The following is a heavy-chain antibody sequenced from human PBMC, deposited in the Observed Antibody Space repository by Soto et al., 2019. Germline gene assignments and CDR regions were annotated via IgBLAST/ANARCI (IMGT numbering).Heavy chain of an antibody. V-gene: IGHV3-23*01. Sequence: PGGSLRLSCPASGFPFSSYAMSWVRRAPGKGLEWVSAISGSGGSTYYADSVKGRFTISRDNSKNTLYLQMNSLRAEDTAVYYCAKGGVYYDSSGYHWGQGTLVTVSS. D-gene: IGHD3-22*01. CDR1: GFPFSSYA. J-gene: IGHJ5*02. CDR2: ISGSGGST. CDR3: AKGGVYYDSSGYH.